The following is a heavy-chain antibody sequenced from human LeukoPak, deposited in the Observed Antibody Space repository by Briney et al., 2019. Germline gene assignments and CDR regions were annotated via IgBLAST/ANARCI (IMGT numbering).Heavy chain of an antibody. V-gene: IGHV3-53*01. D-gene: IGHD3-16*01. J-gene: IGHJ3*02. CDR1: GFTVSSNY. Sequence: GGSLRLSCAASGFTVSSNYMSWVRQAPGKGLEWVSVIYSGGSTYYADSVKGRFTISRDNSKNTLYLQMNSLRAEDTAVYYCARWGRGSHDAFDIWGQGTMVAVSS. CDR2: IYSGGST. CDR3: ARWGRGSHDAFDI.